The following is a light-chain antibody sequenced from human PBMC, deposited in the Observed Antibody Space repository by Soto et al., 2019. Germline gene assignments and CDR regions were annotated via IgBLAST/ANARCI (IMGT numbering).Light chain of an antibody. V-gene: IGLV2-8*01. CDR1: ITDVGGYNY. CDR2: EVV. Sequence: QSALTQPPSASGSPGQSVTISCTGTITDVGGYNYVSWYQQYPGEAPKLMIYEVVKRPSGVPDRFSGSKSGNTASLTVSGLQAEDEADYYCCSYAGHTNVLFCGGTKLTVL. J-gene: IGLJ2*01. CDR3: CSYAGHTNVL.